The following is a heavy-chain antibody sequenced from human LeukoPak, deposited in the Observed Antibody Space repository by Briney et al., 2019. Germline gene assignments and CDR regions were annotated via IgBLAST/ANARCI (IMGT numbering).Heavy chain of an antibody. CDR1: GGSISSSSYY. CDR2: IYYSGST. V-gene: IGHV4-39*01. J-gene: IGHJ6*03. D-gene: IGHD2/OR15-2a*01. CDR3: ARQGFRYYMDV. Sequence: SETLSLTCTVSGGSISSSSYYWGWIRQPPGKGLEWIGSIYYSGSTYYNPSLKSRVTISVDTSKNQFSLKLSSVTAADTAVYYCARQGFRYYMDVWGKGTTVTVSS.